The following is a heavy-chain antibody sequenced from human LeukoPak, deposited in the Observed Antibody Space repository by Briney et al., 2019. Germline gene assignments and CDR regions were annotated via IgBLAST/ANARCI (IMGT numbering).Heavy chain of an antibody. D-gene: IGHD2-2*01. CDR1: GLTFRDYA. Sequence: GGSLRLSCTPSGLTFRDYAMSWVRQAPGKGLEWVAFIRSKGYGGTTEYAASVKGRFSISWDDSKKIAYLQMNSLRAEDTAVYYCAKDRQPLGYCSSTSCFFDYWGQGTLVTVSS. CDR3: AKDRQPLGYCSSTSCFFDY. V-gene: IGHV3-49*04. J-gene: IGHJ4*02. CDR2: IRSKGYGGTT.